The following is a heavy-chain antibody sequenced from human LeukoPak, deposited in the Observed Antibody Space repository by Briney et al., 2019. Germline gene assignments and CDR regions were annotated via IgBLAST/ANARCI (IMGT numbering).Heavy chain of an antibody. CDR1: GGSISSGGYY. CDR3: AREIGRSAVPRFDP. J-gene: IGHJ5*02. Sequence: NPSQTLSLTCTVSGGSISSGGYYWSWIRQHPGKGLEWIGYIYYSGSTSYNPSLRSRLTISVDTFKNQFSLKLTSVTAADTAVYYCAREIGRSAVPRFDPWGQGTLVTVSS. D-gene: IGHD2-15*01. V-gene: IGHV4-31*03. CDR2: IYYSGST.